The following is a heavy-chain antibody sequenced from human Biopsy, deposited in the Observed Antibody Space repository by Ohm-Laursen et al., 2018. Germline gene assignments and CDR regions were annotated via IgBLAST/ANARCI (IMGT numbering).Heavy chain of an antibody. CDR2: IIPILRTT. Sequence: SVKVSRQAPTGTFHSYGIIWVRQAPGQGLEWMGRIIPILRTTAYAQTFLGRVTITADSPTSTVDMELTSLTSDDTAVYFCAREAIGYQLPCDDWGQGTLVTVSS. D-gene: IGHD2-2*01. CDR1: TGTFHSYG. CDR3: AREAIGYQLPCDD. J-gene: IGHJ4*02. V-gene: IGHV1-69*11.